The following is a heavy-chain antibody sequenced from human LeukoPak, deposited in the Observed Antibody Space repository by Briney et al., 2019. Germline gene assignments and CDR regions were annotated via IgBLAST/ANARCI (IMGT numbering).Heavy chain of an antibody. Sequence: PSETLSLTCTVSGGSISSYYWSWIRQPAGKGLEWIGRIYTSGSTNYNPSLKSRVTMSVDTSKNQFSLKLSSVTAADTAVYYCARGSYYYGSSGYYYDAFDIWGQGTMVTVSS. V-gene: IGHV4-4*07. D-gene: IGHD3-22*01. J-gene: IGHJ3*02. CDR1: GGSISSYY. CDR2: IYTSGST. CDR3: ARGSYYYGSSGYYYDAFDI.